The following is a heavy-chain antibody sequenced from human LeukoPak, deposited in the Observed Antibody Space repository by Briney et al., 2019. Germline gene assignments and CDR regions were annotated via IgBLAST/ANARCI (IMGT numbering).Heavy chain of an antibody. CDR3: ARGKTSQNIVTRKTYNWFDP. D-gene: IGHD2/OR15-2a*01. J-gene: IGHJ5*02. CDR1: GFTFSSYS. Sequence: GGSLRLSCAAFGFTFSSYSMNWVRQAPGKGLEWVSSISSTSNYIYYADSVKGRFTISRDNAKNSLYLQMKSLRAEDTAVYYCARGKTSQNIVTRKTYNWFDPWGQGTLVTVSS. V-gene: IGHV3-21*01. CDR2: ISSTSNYI.